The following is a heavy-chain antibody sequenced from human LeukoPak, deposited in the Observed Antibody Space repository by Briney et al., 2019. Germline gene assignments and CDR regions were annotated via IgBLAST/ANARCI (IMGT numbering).Heavy chain of an antibody. D-gene: IGHD5-12*01. V-gene: IGHV4-34*01. Sequence: SETLSLTCAVCGGSFSGYYRSWIRQPPGKGLEWLGEINHSGSTNYNPSLKSRVTISVDTSKNQFSLKLSSVTAADTAVYYCARVLVQGNGYSGYDEPFDYWGQGTLVTVSS. CDR1: GGSFSGYY. CDR3: ARVLVQGNGYSGYDEPFDY. CDR2: INHSGST. J-gene: IGHJ4*02.